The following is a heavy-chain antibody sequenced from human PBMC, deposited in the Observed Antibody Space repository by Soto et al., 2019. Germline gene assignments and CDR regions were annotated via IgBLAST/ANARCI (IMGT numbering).Heavy chain of an antibody. Sequence: QVPLLESGGCVVPPGRSLRLSCAASGFTFSSYGMHWVRQAPGKGLAWVAVISYHGNDKYYADAVKGRFTISRDNFKSTLYLQMSSLRPKDTAIYFCAKDLLHNTVTTCGSWGQGTLVTVSS. D-gene: IGHD4-17*01. CDR2: ISYHGNDK. CDR3: AKDLLHNTVTTCGS. V-gene: IGHV3-30*18. CDR1: GFTFSSYG. J-gene: IGHJ5*02.